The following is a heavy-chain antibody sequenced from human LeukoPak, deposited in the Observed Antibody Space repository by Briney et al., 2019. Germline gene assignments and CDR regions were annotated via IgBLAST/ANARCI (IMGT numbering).Heavy chain of an antibody. D-gene: IGHD2-2*01. V-gene: IGHV3-23*01. CDR1: GFTFSSYA. Sequence: GGSLRLSCAASGFTFSSYAMSWGRQAPGKGLEWVSAISGSGGSTYYADSVKGRFTISRDNSKTTLYLQMNSLRAEDTAVYYCAKVESWDIVVVPAAMMGYWGQGTLVTVSS. CDR3: AKVESWDIVVVPAAMMGY. CDR2: ISGSGGST. J-gene: IGHJ4*02.